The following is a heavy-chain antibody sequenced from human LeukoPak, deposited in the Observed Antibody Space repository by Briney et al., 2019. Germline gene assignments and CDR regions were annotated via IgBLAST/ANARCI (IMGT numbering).Heavy chain of an antibody. D-gene: IGHD4-23*01. CDR1: GFTFSSYA. J-gene: IGHJ4*02. CDR2: ISGSGGST. CDR3: TTHDCNSPRGYFDY. V-gene: IGHV3-23*01. Sequence: PGGSLRLSCAASGFTFSSYAMSWVRQAPGKGLEWVSAISGSGGSTYYADSVKGRFTISRDNSKNTLYLQMNSLRAEDTAVYYFTTHDCNSPRGYFDYWGQGTLVTVSS.